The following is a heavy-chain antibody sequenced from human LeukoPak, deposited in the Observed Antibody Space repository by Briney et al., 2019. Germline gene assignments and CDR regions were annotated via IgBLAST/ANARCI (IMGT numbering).Heavy chain of an antibody. J-gene: IGHJ5*02. D-gene: IGHD3-16*01. CDR1: GGSISSGDYY. V-gene: IGHV4-30-4*01. CDR3: ARGRYYDYVWGTNRFDP. Sequence: SETLSLTCTVSGGSISSGDYYWSWIRQPPGKGLEWIGYIYYSGSTYYNPSLKSRVTISVDTSKNQFSLKLSSVTAADTAVYYCARGRYYDYVWGTNRFDPWGQGTLVTVSS. CDR2: IYYSGST.